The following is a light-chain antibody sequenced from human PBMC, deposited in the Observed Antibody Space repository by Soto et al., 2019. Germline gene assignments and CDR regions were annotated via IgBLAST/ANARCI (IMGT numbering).Light chain of an antibody. Sequence: EIVMTQSPATLSVSPGEKATLSCRASQSVSSNLAWYQQKPGQAPRLLIYGASTRATGIPARFSGSGSGTEFTLTISSLQSEDFAVYYCQQYNNWPPVTFGQGTKVDIK. CDR2: GAS. V-gene: IGKV3-15*01. CDR1: QSVSSN. J-gene: IGKJ2*01. CDR3: QQYNNWPPVT.